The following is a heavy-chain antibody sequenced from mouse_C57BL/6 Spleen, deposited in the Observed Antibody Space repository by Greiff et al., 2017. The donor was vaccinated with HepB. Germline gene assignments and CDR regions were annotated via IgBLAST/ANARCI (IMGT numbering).Heavy chain of an antibody. CDR1: GYSITSGYY. V-gene: IGHV3-6*01. J-gene: IGHJ3*01. CDR2: ISYDGSN. Sequence: VQLQQSGPGLVKPSQSLSLTCSVTGYSITSGYYWNWIRQFPGNKLEWMGYISYDGSNNYNPSLKNRISITRDTSKNQFFLKLNSVTTEDTATYYCARDYSNWGFAYWGQGTLVTVSA. CDR3: ARDYSNWGFAY. D-gene: IGHD2-5*01.